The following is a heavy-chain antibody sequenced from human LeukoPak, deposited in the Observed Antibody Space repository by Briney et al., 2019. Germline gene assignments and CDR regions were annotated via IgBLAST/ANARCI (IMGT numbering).Heavy chain of an antibody. Sequence: GESLKISCKGSGYSFTSYWIDWVRQMPGKGLEWMGIIYPGDSYTRYSPSFQGQVTILADKSISTAYLQWSSLKASDTAMYYCARQLGYCSGGSCLYYYYMDVWGKGTTVTVSS. J-gene: IGHJ6*03. CDR1: GYSFTSYW. D-gene: IGHD2-15*01. CDR2: IYPGDSYT. V-gene: IGHV5-51*01. CDR3: ARQLGYCSGGSCLYYYYMDV.